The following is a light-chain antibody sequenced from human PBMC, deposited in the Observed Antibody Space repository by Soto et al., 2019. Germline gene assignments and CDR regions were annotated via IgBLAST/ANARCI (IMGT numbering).Light chain of an antibody. Sequence: QSVLTQPASVSGSPGQSITISCTGTSSDVGGYNYVSWYQLHPGKAPKLIIYEVSHRPSGASNHFSGYKSGNTASLTISGLQAEDEADYYCSSYTSTSTPCVFGTG. V-gene: IGLV2-14*01. CDR2: EVS. J-gene: IGLJ1*01. CDR3: SSYTSTSTPCV. CDR1: SSDVGGYNY.